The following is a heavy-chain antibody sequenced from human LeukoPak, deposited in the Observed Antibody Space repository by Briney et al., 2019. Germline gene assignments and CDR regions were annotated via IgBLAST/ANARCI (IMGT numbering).Heavy chain of an antibody. D-gene: IGHD3-10*01. CDR1: GGSIRSYY. Sequence: PSETLSLTFTLSGGSIRSYYRSWIPQPAREGPGWIGRMSINGGTDYNPSLKSRVTMSVDTSKNQFFLKLSSVTAADTAVYYCARDGGYYGSGNEMDVWGQGTTVTVSS. CDR2: MSINGGT. V-gene: IGHV4-4*07. J-gene: IGHJ6*02. CDR3: ARDGGYYGSGNEMDV.